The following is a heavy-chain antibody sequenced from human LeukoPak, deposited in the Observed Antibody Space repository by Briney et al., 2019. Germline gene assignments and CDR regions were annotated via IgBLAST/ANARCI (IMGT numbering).Heavy chain of an antibody. V-gene: IGHV5-51*01. D-gene: IGHD6-13*01. CDR1: GYSFTSYW. CDR2: IYPGDCDT. CDR3: ARLMAAAGNSWFDP. Sequence: GESLKTSCKGSGYSFTSYWLGWVRQIAGKGVEWMGIIYPGDCDTRYRSSFQGQVTISADKSISTAYLQWSSVKASDTAMYYGARLMAAAGNSWFDPGGRGTLVTVSS. J-gene: IGHJ5*02.